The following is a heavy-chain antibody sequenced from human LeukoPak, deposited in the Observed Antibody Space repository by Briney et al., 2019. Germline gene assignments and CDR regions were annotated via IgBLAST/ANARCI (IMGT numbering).Heavy chain of an antibody. J-gene: IGHJ4*02. CDR2: INPNSGGT. D-gene: IGHD3-3*01. CDR1: GYTFTGYY. CDR3: ARDLGDDFWSGYTYYFDY. V-gene: IGHV1-2*02. Sequence: ASVKVSCKASGYTFTGYYMHWVRQAPGQGLEWMGWINPNSGGTNHAQKFQGRVTMTRDTSISTAYMELSRLRSDDTAVYYCARDLGDDFWSGYTYYFDYWGQGTLVTVSS.